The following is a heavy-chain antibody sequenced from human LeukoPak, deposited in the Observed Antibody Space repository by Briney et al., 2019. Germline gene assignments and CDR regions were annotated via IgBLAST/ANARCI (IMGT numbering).Heavy chain of an antibody. CDR1: GGSISSYY. CDR2: VYYSGST. Sequence: SETLTLTCTVSGGSISSYYWSWIRQPPGKGLEWIGYVYYSGSTNYNPSLKSRVTISVDTSKNQFSLKLSSVTAADTAVYYCARDAAVAGTGWSPAYGAFDIWGQGTMVTVSS. J-gene: IGHJ3*02. D-gene: IGHD6-19*01. V-gene: IGHV4-59*01. CDR3: ARDAAVAGTGWSPAYGAFDI.